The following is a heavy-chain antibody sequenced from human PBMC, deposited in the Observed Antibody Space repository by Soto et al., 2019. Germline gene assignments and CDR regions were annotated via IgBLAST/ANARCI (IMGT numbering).Heavy chain of an antibody. CDR2: IRQDGSDK. Sequence: EVQLVESGGGLVQPGGSLRLSCTVSGFTFNHYWMNWVRQAPGKGLEWLANIRQDGSDKYYVDSVKGRFTISRDNAKNSLYLQMNSLRAEDTAVYYCLSGRAFGDWCQGTLVTVSS. J-gene: IGHJ4*02. CDR3: LSGRAFGD. CDR1: GFTFNHYW. V-gene: IGHV3-7*01. D-gene: IGHD6-19*01.